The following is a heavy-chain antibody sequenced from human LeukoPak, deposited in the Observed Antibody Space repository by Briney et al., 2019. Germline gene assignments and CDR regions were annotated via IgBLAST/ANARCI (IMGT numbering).Heavy chain of an antibody. CDR2: IYYSGST. V-gene: IGHV4-39*07. CDR1: GGSIRSYY. D-gene: IGHD3-22*01. Sequence: SETLSLTCTVSGGSIRSYYWGWIRQPPGKGLEWIGSIYYSGSTYYNPSLKSRVTISVDTSKNQFSLKLSSVTAADTAVYYCARETGYYDSSGYYWDNWFDPWGQGTLVTVSS. CDR3: ARETGYYDSSGYYWDNWFDP. J-gene: IGHJ5*02.